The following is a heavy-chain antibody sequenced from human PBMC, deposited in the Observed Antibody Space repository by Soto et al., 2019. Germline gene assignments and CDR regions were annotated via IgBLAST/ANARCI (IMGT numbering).Heavy chain of an antibody. Sequence: EVQLVESGGGLEQPGGSLRLSCAASGFTFSSYSMNWVRQAPGKGLEWISYISSSSSTIFYADSVKGRFTISRDNAKNSLYLQMNSLRAEHTAVYYCARPSGYCSSTSCKGGDAFDIWGQGTMVTFSS. J-gene: IGHJ3*02. CDR3: ARPSGYCSSTSCKGGDAFDI. V-gene: IGHV3-48*01. D-gene: IGHD2-2*01. CDR2: ISSSSSTI. CDR1: GFTFSSYS.